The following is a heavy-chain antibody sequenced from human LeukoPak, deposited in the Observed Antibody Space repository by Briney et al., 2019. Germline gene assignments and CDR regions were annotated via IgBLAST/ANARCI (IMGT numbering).Heavy chain of an antibody. CDR2: IRASGEDT. J-gene: IGHJ4*02. CDR1: GFTFSNFA. CDR3: AKARGYSYANEFHLEY. D-gene: IGHD5-18*01. Sequence: GGSLRLSCAPSGFTFSNFAMSCVRQAPGEGLGCVSAIRASGEDTFFIDSVKGRFAISRDKSKNTLYLQMNSLRAEDTAIYYCAKARGYSYANEFHLEYWGQGTLVTVSS. V-gene: IGHV3-23*01.